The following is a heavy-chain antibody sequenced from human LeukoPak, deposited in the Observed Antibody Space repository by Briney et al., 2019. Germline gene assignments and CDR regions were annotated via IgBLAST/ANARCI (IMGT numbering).Heavy chain of an antibody. CDR3: ARGGDPDY. D-gene: IGHD2-21*02. Sequence: GGSLRLSCAASGFTFSSYSMNWVRQAPGKGLEWVSYISSSSGTIFYADSVKGRFTISRDNAKNSLYLQMNSLRAEDTAVYYCARGGDPDYWGQGTLVTVSS. V-gene: IGHV3-48*04. J-gene: IGHJ4*02. CDR2: ISSSSGTI. CDR1: GFTFSSYS.